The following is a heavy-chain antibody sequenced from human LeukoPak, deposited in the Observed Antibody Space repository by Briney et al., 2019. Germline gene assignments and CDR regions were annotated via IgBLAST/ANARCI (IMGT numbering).Heavy chain of an antibody. D-gene: IGHD5-12*01. CDR1: GESFSEYY. J-gene: IGHJ5*02. Sequence: PSETLSLTCAVYGESFSEYYWSWIRQPPGKGLEWIGQINHSGGTNYHPSLKTRVTISLDTSKNQVSLKLRSVTAADTAVYYCAFEGTVSGYAFDPWGQGALVAVSS. CDR2: INHSGGT. V-gene: IGHV4-34*01. CDR3: AFEGTVSGYAFDP.